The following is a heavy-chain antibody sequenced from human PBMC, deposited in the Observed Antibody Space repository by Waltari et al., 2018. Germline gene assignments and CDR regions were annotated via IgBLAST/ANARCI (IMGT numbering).Heavy chain of an antibody. V-gene: IGHV4-4*02. Sequence: QVQLRESGPGLVQPSGTLSLPCAISSPSIRSTRCWSWVRQLPGKGLELIGQVHHSGKTISSPSLESRVTISEDTSKNQFYLKLYAVTAADTAVYFCARDLGRGLFLDSWGQGTLVTVSP. CDR2: VHHSGKT. D-gene: IGHD2-15*01. J-gene: IGHJ4*02. CDR1: SPSIRSTRC. CDR3: ARDLGRGLFLDS.